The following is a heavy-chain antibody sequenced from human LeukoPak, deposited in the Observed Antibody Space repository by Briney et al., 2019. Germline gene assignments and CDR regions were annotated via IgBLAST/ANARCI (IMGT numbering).Heavy chain of an antibody. J-gene: IGHJ4*02. CDR3: ARIVGGSVDY. D-gene: IGHD2-15*01. CDR2: TYYRSKWYN. Sequence: SQTLSLTCAISGDSVSSNSAAWTWIRQSPSRGLEWLGRTYYRSKWYNDYAVSVKSRITINPDTSKNQFSLHLKSVTTEDTAVYYCARIVGGSVDYWGQGTLSPSPQ. V-gene: IGHV6-1*01. CDR1: GDSVSSNSAA.